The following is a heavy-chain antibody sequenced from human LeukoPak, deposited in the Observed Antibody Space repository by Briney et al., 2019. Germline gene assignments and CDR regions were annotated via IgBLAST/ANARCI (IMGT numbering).Heavy chain of an antibody. Sequence: ASVQVSYKASGYSFTGYYMYWVRQAPGQGLEWLGWINPNSGGTNYAQKFQGRVTMTRDTSISTAYMELSRLRSDDTAVYYCAKSPTPRDAFDIWGPGTMVTVSS. J-gene: IGHJ3*02. V-gene: IGHV1-2*02. CDR2: INPNSGGT. CDR3: AKSPTPRDAFDI. CDR1: GYSFTGYY.